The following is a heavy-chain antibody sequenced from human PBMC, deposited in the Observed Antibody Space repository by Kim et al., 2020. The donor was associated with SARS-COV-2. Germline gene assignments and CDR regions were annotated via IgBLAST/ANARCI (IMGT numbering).Heavy chain of an antibody. Sequence: SETLSLTCTVSGGSISSSSYYWGWIRQPPGKGLEWIGSIYYSGSTYYNPSLKSRVTISVDTSKNQFSLKLSSVTAADTAVYYCAREGGTMVRGVIIIWGQGTLVTVSS. J-gene: IGHJ4*02. V-gene: IGHV4-39*07. CDR1: GGSISSSSYY. CDR2: IYYSGST. CDR3: AREGGTMVRGVIII. D-gene: IGHD3-10*01.